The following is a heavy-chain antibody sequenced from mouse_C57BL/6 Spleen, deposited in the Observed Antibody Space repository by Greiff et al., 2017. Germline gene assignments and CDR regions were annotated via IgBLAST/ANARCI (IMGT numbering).Heavy chain of an antibody. CDR3: ASPIYYDYDEVPFAY. CDR1: GYTFTSYW. Sequence: QVHVKQPGAELVKPGASVKMSCKASGYTFTSYWITWVKQRPGQGLEWIGDIYPGSGSTNYNDKFKSKATLTVDTSSSTANMQLSSLTSEDSAVYYGASPIYYDYDEVPFAYWGQGTLVTVSA. V-gene: IGHV1-55*01. CDR2: IYPGSGST. J-gene: IGHJ3*01. D-gene: IGHD2-4*01.